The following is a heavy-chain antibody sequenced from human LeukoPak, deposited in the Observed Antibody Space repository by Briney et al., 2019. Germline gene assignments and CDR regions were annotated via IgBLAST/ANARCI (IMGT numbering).Heavy chain of an antibody. CDR1: GGSFSGYY. J-gene: IGHJ4*02. CDR2: INHSGST. V-gene: IGHV4-34*01. Sequence: PSETLSLTCAVYGGSFSGYYRSWIRQPPGKGLEWIGEINHSGSTNYNPSLKSRVTISVDTSKNQFSLKLSSVTAADTAVYYCARAPMFDSSGYYYGFYFDYWGQGALVTVSS. CDR3: ARAPMFDSSGYYYGFYFDY. D-gene: IGHD3-22*01.